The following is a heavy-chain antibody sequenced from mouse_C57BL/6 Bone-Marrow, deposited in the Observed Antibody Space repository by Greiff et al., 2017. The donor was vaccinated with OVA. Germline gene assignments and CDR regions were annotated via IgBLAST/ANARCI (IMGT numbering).Heavy chain of an antibody. V-gene: IGHV5-6*01. CDR1: GFTFSSYG. J-gene: IGHJ3*01. D-gene: IGHD2-4*01. CDR2: ISSGGSYT. Sequence: EVHLVESGGDLVKPGGSLKLSCAASGFTFSSYGMSWVRQTPDKRLEWVATISSGGSYTYYPDSVKGRFTISRDNAKNTLYLQMSSLKSEDTAMYYCARHEENYDYDVGRYWGQGTLVTVSA. CDR3: ARHEENYDYDVGRY.